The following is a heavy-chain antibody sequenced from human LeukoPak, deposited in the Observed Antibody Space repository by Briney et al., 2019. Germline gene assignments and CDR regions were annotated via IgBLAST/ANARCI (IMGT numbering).Heavy chain of an antibody. Sequence: QPGGSLRLSCAASGFTFSNYWMHWVRQAPGKGLEWVSLISGDGGSTYYADSVKGRFTISRDNSKNSLYLQMNSLRTEDTALYYCAKDSLSFYYDSSGYLDYWGQGTLVTVSS. CDR3: AKDSLSFYYDSSGYLDY. D-gene: IGHD3-22*01. V-gene: IGHV3-43*02. CDR1: GFTFSNYW. CDR2: ISGDGGST. J-gene: IGHJ4*02.